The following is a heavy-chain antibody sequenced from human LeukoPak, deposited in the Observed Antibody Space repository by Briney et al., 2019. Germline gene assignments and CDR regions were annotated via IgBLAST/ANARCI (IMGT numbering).Heavy chain of an antibody. CDR3: ARSTNTYYYDSSGYFDY. J-gene: IGHJ4*02. CDR2: ITPIFGTA. V-gene: IGHV1-69*13. Sequence: SVKVSCKASGGTFSSYAISWVRQAPGQGLEWMGGITPIFGTANYAQKFQGRVTITADESTSTAYMELSSLRSEDTAVYYCARSTNTYYYDSSGYFDYWGQGTLVTVSS. D-gene: IGHD3-22*01. CDR1: GGTFSSYA.